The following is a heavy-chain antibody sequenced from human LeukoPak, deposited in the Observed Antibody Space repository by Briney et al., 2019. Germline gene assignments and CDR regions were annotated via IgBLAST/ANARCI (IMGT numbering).Heavy chain of an antibody. Sequence: GGSLRLSCAASGFTFGDYGMSWVRQAPGKGLEWVSGISWNGGSTDYADSVKGRFTISRDNSKNSLYLQMNSLRAEDTALYYSARGVMRFLDYFDYWGEGTLVTVSS. CDR2: ISWNGGST. V-gene: IGHV3-20*04. CDR3: ARGVMRFLDYFDY. CDR1: GFTFGDYG. D-gene: IGHD3-3*01. J-gene: IGHJ4*02.